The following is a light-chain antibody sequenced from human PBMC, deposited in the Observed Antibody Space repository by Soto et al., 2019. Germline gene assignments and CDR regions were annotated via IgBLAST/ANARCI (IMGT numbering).Light chain of an antibody. CDR2: GAS. J-gene: IGKJ5*01. CDR1: QSINSD. CDR3: QQRSNWGIT. Sequence: EIVMTQSPATLSVSPGETTRLSCRASQSINSDVAWYQQKVGQTPRLLIHGASTRATGIAARFSGSGSGTEFTLTISGLQSEDFAVYYCQQRSNWGITFGQGTRLEI. V-gene: IGKV3D-15*01.